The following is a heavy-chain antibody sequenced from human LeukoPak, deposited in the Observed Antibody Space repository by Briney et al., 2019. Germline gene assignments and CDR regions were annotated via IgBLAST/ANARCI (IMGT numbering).Heavy chain of an antibody. D-gene: IGHD6-13*01. Sequence: PGGSLRLSCAASGFTFSSYAMSWVRQAPGKGLEWVSGISGSGCSIYYADFVKGRFTISRDNYKNTLYLQMNSLRGEETDVYYCPNTASDSPSWYFDYWGQGTLVTVSS. CDR1: GFTFSSYA. CDR3: PNTASDSPSWYFDY. J-gene: IGHJ4*02. V-gene: IGHV3-23*01. CDR2: ISGSGCSI.